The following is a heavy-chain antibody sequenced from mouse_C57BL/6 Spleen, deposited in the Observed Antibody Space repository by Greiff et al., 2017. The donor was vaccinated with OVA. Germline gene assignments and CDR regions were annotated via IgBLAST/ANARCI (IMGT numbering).Heavy chain of an antibody. J-gene: IGHJ4*01. Sequence: VQVVESGAELVRPGTSVKVSCKASGYAFTNYLIEWVKQRPGQGLEWIGVINPGSGGTNYNEKFKGKATLTADKSSSTAYMQLSSLTSEDSAVYFCARGGGYDSWGQGASVTVSS. CDR3: ARGGGYDS. D-gene: IGHD2-4*01. CDR2: INPGSGGT. V-gene: IGHV1-54*01. CDR1: GYAFTNYL.